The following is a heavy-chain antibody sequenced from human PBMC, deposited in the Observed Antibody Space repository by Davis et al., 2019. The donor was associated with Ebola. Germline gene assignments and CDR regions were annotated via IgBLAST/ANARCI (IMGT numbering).Heavy chain of an antibody. Sequence: GESPKTPCASSGFTFSTYAMSWVRQAPGKGLEWVSAISGSGGSTYYADSVKGRFTISRDNSKNTLYLQMNSLRAEDTAVYYCAKGLTTVTTGGWFDPWGQGTLVSVSS. CDR2: ISGSGGST. D-gene: IGHD4-11*01. CDR1: GFTFSTYA. V-gene: IGHV3-23*01. CDR3: AKGLTTVTTGGWFDP. J-gene: IGHJ5*02.